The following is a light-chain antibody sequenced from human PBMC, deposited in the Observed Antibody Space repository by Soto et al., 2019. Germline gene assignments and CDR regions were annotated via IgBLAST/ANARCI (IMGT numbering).Light chain of an antibody. J-gene: IGKJ4*01. Sequence: DIQMTQSPSSLSASVGDRVTSTCRASQSISSYLNWYQQKPGKAPKLLIYAASSLQSGVPSRFSGSGSGTDFTLTISSLQPEDFATYYCQQRYSTPPPFGGGTKVEIK. V-gene: IGKV1-39*01. CDR1: QSISSY. CDR3: QQRYSTPPP. CDR2: AAS.